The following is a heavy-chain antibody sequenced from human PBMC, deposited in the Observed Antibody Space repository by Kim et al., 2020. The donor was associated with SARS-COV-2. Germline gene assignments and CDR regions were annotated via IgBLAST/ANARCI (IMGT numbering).Heavy chain of an antibody. J-gene: IGHJ6*02. Sequence: GGSLRLSCAASGFTFSSYAMSWVRQAPGKGLEWVSAISGSGGSTYYADSVKGRFTISRDNSKNTLYLQMNSLRAEDTAVYYCAKVHDFWSMYYYYGMDVWGQGTTVTVSS. V-gene: IGHV3-23*01. CDR1: GFTFSSYA. CDR3: AKVHDFWSMYYYYGMDV. D-gene: IGHD3-3*01. CDR2: ISGSGGST.